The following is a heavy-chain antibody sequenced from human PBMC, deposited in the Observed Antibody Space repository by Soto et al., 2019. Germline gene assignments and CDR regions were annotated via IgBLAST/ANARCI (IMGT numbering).Heavy chain of an antibody. D-gene: IGHD2-15*01. Sequence: EVQLEESGGGLVQPGGSLRLSCAASGFTVSSNYMTWVRQAPGQGLELFSLIQSGGRTYYAGSVKGRFTISSDNSMNTLFLQMNSLIVEDTAVYYCARDDVHCSGGRCYVVPLDAWGNGTTVTVSA. CDR2: IQSGGRT. J-gene: IGHJ6*04. CDR3: ARDDVHCSGGRCYVVPLDA. CDR1: GFTVSSNY. V-gene: IGHV3-66*01.